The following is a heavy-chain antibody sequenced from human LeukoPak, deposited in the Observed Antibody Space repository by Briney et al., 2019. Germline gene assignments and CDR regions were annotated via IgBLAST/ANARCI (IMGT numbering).Heavy chain of an antibody. Sequence: GGSLRLSCAASGFTFSSYGMHWVRQAPGKGLEWVAVISYDGSNKYYADSVKGRFTISRDNSKNTLYLQMNSLRAEDTAVYYCAKVRGIAVAGTEDYWGQGTLVTVSS. V-gene: IGHV3-30*18. CDR1: GFTFSSYG. J-gene: IGHJ4*02. CDR3: AKVRGIAVAGTEDY. CDR2: ISYDGSNK. D-gene: IGHD6-19*01.